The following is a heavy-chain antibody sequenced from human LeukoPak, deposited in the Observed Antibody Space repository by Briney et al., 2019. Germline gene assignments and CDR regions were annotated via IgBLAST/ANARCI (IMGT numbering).Heavy chain of an antibody. CDR1: GGSISSSSYY. J-gene: IGHJ4*02. CDR2: IYYSGST. D-gene: IGHD3-3*01. Sequence: SETLSLTCTVSGGSISSSSYYWGWIRQPPGKGLEWIGSIYYSGSTCYNPSLKSRVTISVDTSKNQFSLKLSSVTAADTAVYYCAGKVGYYDFWSGYYNPYYFDYWGQGTLVTVSS. V-gene: IGHV4-39*01. CDR3: AGKVGYYDFWSGYYNPYYFDY.